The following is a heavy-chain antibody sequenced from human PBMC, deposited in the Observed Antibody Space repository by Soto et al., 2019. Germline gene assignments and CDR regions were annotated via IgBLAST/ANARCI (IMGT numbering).Heavy chain of an antibody. CDR3: ARLWGYRHFDS. D-gene: IGHD3-16*01. Sequence: QLQLQESGPGLVKPSEILSLTCSVSGGSINNTHYYWDWIRQPPGMGLEWIGNIYYSGPTNYNPSLTSRLTISLDTSKNRFSLRLTSVTAADTAVYSCARLWGYRHFDSWGLGTLVTVSS. CDR1: GGSINNTHYY. V-gene: IGHV4-39*01. CDR2: IYYSGPT. J-gene: IGHJ4*02.